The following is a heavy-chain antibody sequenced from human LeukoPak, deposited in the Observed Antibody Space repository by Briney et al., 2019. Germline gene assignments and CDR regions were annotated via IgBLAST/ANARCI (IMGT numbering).Heavy chain of an antibody. V-gene: IGHV4-4*07. Sequence: SETLSLTCTVSGGSISSYYWSWIRQPAGKGLEWIGRFYTSESSNYNPSLKSRVTMSVDTSKNQFSLKLSSVTAADTAVYYCARDRGPGLGVDYWGQGTLVTVSS. J-gene: IGHJ4*02. D-gene: IGHD3-10*01. CDR2: FYTSESS. CDR1: GGSISSYY. CDR3: ARDRGPGLGVDY.